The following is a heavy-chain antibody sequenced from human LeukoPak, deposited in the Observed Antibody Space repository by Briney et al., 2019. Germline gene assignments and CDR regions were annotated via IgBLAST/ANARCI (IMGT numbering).Heavy chain of an antibody. CDR2: IYYSGST. Sequence: PSETLSLTCTVSGGSISSGDYYWSWIRQPPGKGLEWIGYIYYSGSTYYNPSLKSRVTISVDTSKNQFSLKLSSVTAADTAVYYCARSREGDYGVPFDYWGQGTLVTVSS. CDR3: ARSREGDYGVPFDY. V-gene: IGHV4-30-4*01. D-gene: IGHD4-17*01. J-gene: IGHJ4*02. CDR1: GGSISSGDYY.